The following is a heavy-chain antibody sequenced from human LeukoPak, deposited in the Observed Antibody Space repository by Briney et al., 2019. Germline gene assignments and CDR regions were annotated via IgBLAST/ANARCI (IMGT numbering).Heavy chain of an antibody. J-gene: IGHJ4*02. CDR3: ARDSYYDSSGYYYY. D-gene: IGHD3-22*01. Sequence: GASVKVSCKASGYTFTSYGISWVRQAPGQGLEWMGWISAYNGNTNYAQKLQGRVTMTTDTSTSTVYMELSSLRSEDTAVYYCARDSYYDSSGYYYYWGQGTLVTVSS. V-gene: IGHV1-18*01. CDR1: GYTFTSYG. CDR2: ISAYNGNT.